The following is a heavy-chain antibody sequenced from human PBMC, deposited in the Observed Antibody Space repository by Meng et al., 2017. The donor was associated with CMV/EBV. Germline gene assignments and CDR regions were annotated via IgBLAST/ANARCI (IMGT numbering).Heavy chain of an antibody. CDR2: IIPILGIA. J-gene: IGHJ4*02. CDR1: GGTFSSYA. V-gene: IGHV1-69*10. Sequence: SVKVSCKASGGTFSSYAISWVRQAPGQGLEWMGGIIPILGIANYAQKFQGRVTITADKSTSTAYMELSSLRPEDTAVYYCAREPSNCSSTSCYLREIDYWGQGTLVTVSS. D-gene: IGHD2-2*01. CDR3: AREPSNCSSTSCYLREIDY.